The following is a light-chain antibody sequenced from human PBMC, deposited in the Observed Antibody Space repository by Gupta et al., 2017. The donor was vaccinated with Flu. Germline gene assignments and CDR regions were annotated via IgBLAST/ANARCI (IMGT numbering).Light chain of an antibody. V-gene: IGKV3-15*01. CDR2: AAS. CDR1: QSVSSN. J-gene: IGKJ4*01. Sequence: SPATLSVSPGERVTLTCRASQSVSSNLDWYQQIPVQAPKLLIYAASSRASGIPDRFSGSGSGTEFTLTSSRRQSEDFALYYGQQDYGCNSFGGGTTVEIK. CDR3: QQDYGCNS.